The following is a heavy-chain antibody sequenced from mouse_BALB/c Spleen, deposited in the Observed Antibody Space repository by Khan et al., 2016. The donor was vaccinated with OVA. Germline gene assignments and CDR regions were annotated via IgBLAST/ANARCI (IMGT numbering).Heavy chain of an antibody. J-gene: IGHJ3*01. D-gene: IGHD6-1*01. CDR2: INPSNGYT. V-gene: IGHV1-4*01. Sequence: VELVESGAELARPGASVKMSCKASGYTFTSYTIHWIKLRPGQGLEWIGYINPSNGYTNYNQKFKDKATLTADKSSTTAYMQLSSLTSDDSAVYYCVGDGASHRSDGWFAYWGQGTLVTVSA. CDR1: GYTFTSYT. CDR3: VGDGASHRSDGWFAY.